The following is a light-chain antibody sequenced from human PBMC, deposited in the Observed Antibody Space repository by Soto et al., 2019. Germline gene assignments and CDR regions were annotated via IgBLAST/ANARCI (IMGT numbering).Light chain of an antibody. Sequence: EIVLTQSPAILSLSPGEKATLSCRASQSVSGSLGWYQQKPGQAPRLIIYDASVRATGIPARFSGSGSGTDFTLTISSLQSEDFAVYYCQHYVNWPLTFGGGTKVESK. CDR2: DAS. J-gene: IGKJ4*01. V-gene: IGKV3-11*01. CDR3: QHYVNWPLT. CDR1: QSVSGS.